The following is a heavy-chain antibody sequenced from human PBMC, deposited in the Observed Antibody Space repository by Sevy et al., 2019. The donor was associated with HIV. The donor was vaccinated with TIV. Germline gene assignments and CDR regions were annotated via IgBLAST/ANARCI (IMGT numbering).Heavy chain of an antibody. D-gene: IGHD1-26*01. CDR1: GYTFTSYD. Sequence: ASVKVSCKASGYTFTSYDINWVRQATGQGLEWMGWMNPNSGNTGYAQKFQGRVTMTRNTSISTAYMELSSLRSEDTAVYYCARGPHGRGSCISDAFDIWGQGTMVTVSS. J-gene: IGHJ3*02. CDR2: MNPNSGNT. CDR3: ARGPHGRGSCISDAFDI. V-gene: IGHV1-8*01.